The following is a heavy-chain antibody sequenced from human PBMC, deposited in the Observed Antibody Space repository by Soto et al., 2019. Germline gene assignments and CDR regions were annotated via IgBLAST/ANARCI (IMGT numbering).Heavy chain of an antibody. CDR3: LILVLGKFDF. CDR1: GFTFSINA. V-gene: IGHV3-23*01. D-gene: IGHD1-26*01. Sequence: GGSLRLPCAASGFTFSINAMHWVRQAPGKGLEWVSSISDTAHRIFHADSVKGRFTISRDNSRNSLYLQMNSLRSEDTALYFCLILVLGKFDFWGQGTLVTVSS. J-gene: IGHJ4*01. CDR2: ISDTAHRI.